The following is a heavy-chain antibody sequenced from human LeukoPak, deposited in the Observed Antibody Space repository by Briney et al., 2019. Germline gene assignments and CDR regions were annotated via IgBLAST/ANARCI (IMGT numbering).Heavy chain of an antibody. V-gene: IGHV3-23*01. J-gene: IGHJ4*02. CDR1: GFTFSSYA. CDR2: ISGSGGST. D-gene: IGHD6-6*01. CDR3: AKIPDLYSSSSDY. Sequence: TGGSLRLSCAASGFTFSSYAMSWVRQAPGEGLEWVSAISGSGGSTYYADSVKGRFTISRDNSKNTLYLQMNSLRAEDTAVYYCAKIPDLYSSSSDYWGQGTLVTVSS.